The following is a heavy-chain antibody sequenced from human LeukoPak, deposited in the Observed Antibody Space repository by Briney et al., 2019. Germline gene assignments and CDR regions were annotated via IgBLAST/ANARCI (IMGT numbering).Heavy chain of an antibody. J-gene: IGHJ5*02. CDR3: ARDFLTRVGGNWFDP. CDR2: IYYSGST. CDR1: GGSISSSSYY. V-gene: IGHV4-39*06. Sequence: SETLSLTCTVSGGSISSSSYYWGWIRQPPGRGLEWIGCIYYSGSTYYNPPLKSRVTISVDTSKPQFPLSLSSVTAADTAVYYCARDFLTRVGGNWFDPWGGGTLVTVSS. D-gene: IGHD1-26*01.